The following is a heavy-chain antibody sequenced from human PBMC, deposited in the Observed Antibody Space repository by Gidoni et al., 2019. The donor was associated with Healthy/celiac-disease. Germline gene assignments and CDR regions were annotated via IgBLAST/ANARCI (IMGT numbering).Heavy chain of an antibody. V-gene: IGHV1-8*01. D-gene: IGHD1-26*01. CDR3: ARAFRSGSYKRRQWNFDY. CDR1: GYTFTSYD. Sequence: QVQLVQSGAEVKKPGASVKVSCKASGYTFTSYDINWVRQATGQGLEWMGWMNPNSGNTGYAQKFQGRVTMTRNTSISTAYMELSSLRSEDTAVYYCARAFRSGSYKRRQWNFDYWGQGTLVTVSS. CDR2: MNPNSGNT. J-gene: IGHJ4*02.